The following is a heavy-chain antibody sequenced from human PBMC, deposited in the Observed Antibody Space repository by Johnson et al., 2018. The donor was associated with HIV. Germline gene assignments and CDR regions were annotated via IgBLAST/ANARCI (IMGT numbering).Heavy chain of an antibody. D-gene: IGHD3-10*01. CDR1: GFTFSNAW. CDR3: TTVRGSGSYGVGACDAFDI. CDR2: IKSKTDGGTT. Sequence: MQLVESGGGLVQPGGSLRLSCAASGFTFSNAWMSWVRQAPGKGLEWVGRIKSKTDGGTTDYAAPVNGRFTISRDDSKNTLYLQMNSLKTEDTAVYYCTTVRGSGSYGVGACDAFDIWGQGTMVTVSS. J-gene: IGHJ3*02. V-gene: IGHV3-15*01.